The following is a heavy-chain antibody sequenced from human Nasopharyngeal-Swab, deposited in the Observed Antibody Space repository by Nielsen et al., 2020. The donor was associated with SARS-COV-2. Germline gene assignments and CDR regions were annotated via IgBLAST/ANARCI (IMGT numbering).Heavy chain of an antibody. J-gene: IGHJ6*02. CDR2: LSWNSGSI. CDR1: GFTFDDYA. Sequence: GGSLRLSCTASGFTFDDYAMHWVRQAPGKGLEWVSGLSWNSGSIGYADSVKGRFTISRDNAKNSLYLQMNSLRAEDTALYYCASEDGFGEFYGMAVWGQGTTVTVSS. CDR3: ASEDGFGEFYGMAV. D-gene: IGHD3-10*01. V-gene: IGHV3-9*01.